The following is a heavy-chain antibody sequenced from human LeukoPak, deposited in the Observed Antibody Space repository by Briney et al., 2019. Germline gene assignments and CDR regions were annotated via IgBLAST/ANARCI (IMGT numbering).Heavy chain of an antibody. CDR1: GFTFNRYE. D-gene: IGHD3-22*01. Sequence: GGSLRLSCAASGFTFNRYEMNWVRQAPGKGLEWVSYISSSGSTIYYADSVKGRFTISRDNAKNSLYLQMNSLRAEDTAVYYCARDPSYYDSSGYSYWGQGTLVTVSS. J-gene: IGHJ4*02. V-gene: IGHV3-48*03. CDR3: ARDPSYYDSSGYSY. CDR2: ISSSGSTI.